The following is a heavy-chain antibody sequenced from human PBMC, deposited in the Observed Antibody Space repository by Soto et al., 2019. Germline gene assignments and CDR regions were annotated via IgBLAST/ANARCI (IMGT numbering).Heavy chain of an antibody. CDR3: ARGRGDTAISLFDY. D-gene: IGHD5-18*01. CDR2: ISPYNGNT. V-gene: IGHV1-18*01. J-gene: IGHJ4*02. Sequence: QVQLVQSGAEVKKPGASVKVACRASGYTFTSYGISWVRQAPGQGLEWMGWISPYNGNTNYAQKFQGRVTMTTDTSTSTAYMELRCLRSDDTAVYYCARGRGDTAISLFDYWGQGTLVTVSS. CDR1: GYTFTSYG.